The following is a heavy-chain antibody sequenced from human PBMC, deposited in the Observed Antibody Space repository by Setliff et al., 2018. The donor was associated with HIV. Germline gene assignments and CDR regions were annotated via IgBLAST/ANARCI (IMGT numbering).Heavy chain of an antibody. D-gene: IGHD6-19*01. J-gene: IGHJ4*02. CDR3: ARDPAMSGWALAD. CDR1: EFTFSSYA. CDR2: MPDDGSKE. Sequence: GGSLRLSCVASEFTFSSYAMHWVRQAPGKGLEWVAVMPDDGSKEYYTDSVRGRFTISRDNSKNMVYLEMNNLRGEDSAVYYCARDPAMSGWALADWGQGTLVTVSS. V-gene: IGHV3-30*07.